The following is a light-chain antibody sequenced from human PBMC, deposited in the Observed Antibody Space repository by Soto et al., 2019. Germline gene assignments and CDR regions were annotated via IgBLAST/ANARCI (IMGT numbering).Light chain of an antibody. Sequence: NFMLTQPHSVSESPGQTVTISCTRSSGSIASNYVQWYQQRPGSSPTIVIYEDNQRPSGVPDRFSGSIDSSSSSASLTISGLKSEDEADHYCQSYDSDTVIFGGGTKLTVL. J-gene: IGLJ2*01. CDR3: QSYDSDTVI. CDR1: SGSIASNY. CDR2: EDN. V-gene: IGLV6-57*01.